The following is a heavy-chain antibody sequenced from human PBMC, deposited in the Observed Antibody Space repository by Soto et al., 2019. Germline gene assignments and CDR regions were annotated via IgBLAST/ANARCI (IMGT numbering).Heavy chain of an antibody. D-gene: IGHD2-21*02. CDR2: IYSGGRT. CDR1: GFTVSSNY. J-gene: IGHJ4*02. V-gene: IGHV3-53*01. CDR3: ARDRGGGDAYFDY. Sequence: HPGGSLRLSCAASGFTVSSNYMSWVRQAPGKGLEWVSVIYSGGRTYYADSVKGRFTISRDNSKNTVYLQVNSLRAEDTAVYYCARDRGGGDAYFDYWGQGTLVTVSS.